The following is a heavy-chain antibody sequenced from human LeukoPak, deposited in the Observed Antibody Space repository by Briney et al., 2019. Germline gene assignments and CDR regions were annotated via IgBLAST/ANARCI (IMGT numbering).Heavy chain of an antibody. CDR3: ARGGYCSGGSCYGSWFDP. Sequence: SETLSLTCTVSGYSISSSYYWGWIRQPPGKGLEWIGSIYYSGSTYYNPSLKSRVTISVDTSKNQFSLKLSSVTAADTAVYYCARGGYCSGGSCYGSWFDPWGQGTLVTVSS. D-gene: IGHD2-15*01. CDR2: IYYSGST. V-gene: IGHV4-38-2*02. CDR1: GYSISSSYY. J-gene: IGHJ5*02.